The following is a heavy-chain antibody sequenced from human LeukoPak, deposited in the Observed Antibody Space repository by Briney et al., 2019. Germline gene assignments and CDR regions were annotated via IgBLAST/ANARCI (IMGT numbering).Heavy chain of an antibody. D-gene: IGHD3-16*01. V-gene: IGHV1-46*01. J-gene: IGHJ5*02. CDR3: ARDTLVYDYVWNPRPTGWFDP. Sequence: GASVKVTCKASGYTFTSYYMHWVRHAPGQGLEWMGIINPSGVSTSYAQKFQGRVTMTRDTSTSTVYMELSSLRSEDTAVYYCARDTLVYDYVWNPRPTGWFDPWGQGTLVTVSS. CDR2: INPSGVST. CDR1: GYTFTSYY.